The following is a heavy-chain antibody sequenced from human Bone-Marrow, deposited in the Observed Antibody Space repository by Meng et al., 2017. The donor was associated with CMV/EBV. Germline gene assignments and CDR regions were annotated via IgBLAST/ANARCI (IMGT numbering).Heavy chain of an antibody. D-gene: IGHD3-9*01. CDR3: ARRYYDILTGSRLYFDY. Sequence: GSIRSGNWWSWVRQPPGKGLEWIGEIYHSGSTNYNPSLKSRVTISVDKSKNQFSLKLSSVTAADTAVYYCARRYYDILTGSRLYFDYWGQGTLVTVSS. V-gene: IGHV4-4*02. CDR1: GSIRSGNW. CDR2: IYHSGST. J-gene: IGHJ4*02.